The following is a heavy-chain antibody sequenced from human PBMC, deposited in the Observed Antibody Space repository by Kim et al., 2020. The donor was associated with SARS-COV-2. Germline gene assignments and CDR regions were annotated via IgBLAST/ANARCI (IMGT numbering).Heavy chain of an antibody. CDR1: GYTFTSYD. J-gene: IGHJ6*02. CDR3: ARGHSSSWYFVYYYYGMDV. CDR2: MNPNSGNT. Sequence: ASVKVSCKASGYTFTSYDINWVRQATGQGLEWMGWMNPNSGNTGYAQKFQGRVTMTRNTSISTAYMELSSLRSEDTAVYYCARGHSSSWYFVYYYYGMDVWGQGTTVTVSS. V-gene: IGHV1-8*01. D-gene: IGHD6-13*01.